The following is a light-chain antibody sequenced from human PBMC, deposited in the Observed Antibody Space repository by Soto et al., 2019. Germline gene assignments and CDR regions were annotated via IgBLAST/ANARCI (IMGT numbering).Light chain of an antibody. CDR2: GND. CDR1: SSNIGNNY. CDR3: GAWDSSLSAGV. J-gene: IGLJ1*01. Sequence: QSVLTQPASVSAAPGQKVTISCSGSSSNIGNNYVSWYQHLPGTAPKLLIYGNDERPSGIPDRFSASKSGTSATLGITGLQTGDEADYYCGAWDSSLSAGVFGTGTKVTVL. V-gene: IGLV1-51*02.